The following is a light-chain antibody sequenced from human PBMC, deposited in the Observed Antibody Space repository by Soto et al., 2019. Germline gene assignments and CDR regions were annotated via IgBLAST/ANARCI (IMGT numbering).Light chain of an antibody. CDR3: TSYSSSSPVL. CDR1: SSDVGGYNY. J-gene: IGLJ2*01. V-gene: IGLV2-11*01. Sequence: QSALTQPRSVSGSPGQSVTISCTGTSSDVGGYNYVSWYQQHPGKAPKLMIYDVSKRPSGVPDRFSGSKSGNTASLTISGLQPEDEADYYCTSYSSSSPVLFGGGTKLTVL. CDR2: DVS.